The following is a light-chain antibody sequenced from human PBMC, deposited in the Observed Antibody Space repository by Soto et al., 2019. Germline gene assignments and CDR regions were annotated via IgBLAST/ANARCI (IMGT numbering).Light chain of an antibody. V-gene: IGKV4-1*01. CDR2: WAS. CDR1: QRVLDNSNYLKY. Sequence: EIVMTQSPDSLAVSVGERATINCTSRQRVLDNSNYLKYFAWYQQKPGQPPTLLIYWASTRESGVPDRFSGSGFGTDYTLTINRMQAEEVAVYYCKQYFSTPWTFGQGTKVEIK. J-gene: IGKJ1*01. CDR3: KQYFSTPWT.